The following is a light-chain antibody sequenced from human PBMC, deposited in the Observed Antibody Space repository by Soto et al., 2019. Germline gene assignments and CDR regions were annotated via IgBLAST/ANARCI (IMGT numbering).Light chain of an antibody. CDR2: EVS. J-gene: IGKJ2*01. CDR1: QSLLHSDGKTY. V-gene: IGKV2-29*03. CDR3: MQSLHLPS. Sequence: DLVMTQTPLSLSVTPGQPASISCKSSQSLLHSDGKTYLYWYLQKPGQSPQLLIYEVSIRFTGXPDXFSGSGSGTDFTLKISRVEAEDVGIYHCMQSLHLPSFGQGTKLEIK.